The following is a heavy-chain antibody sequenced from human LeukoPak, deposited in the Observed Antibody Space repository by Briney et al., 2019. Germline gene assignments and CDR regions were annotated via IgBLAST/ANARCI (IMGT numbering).Heavy chain of an antibody. V-gene: IGHV4-59*01. CDR3: ARERGYDFWSGTSYYMDV. CDR1: GGSISSYY. Sequence: SETLSLTCTVSGGSISSYYWSWIRQPPGKGLEWIGYIYYSGSTNYNPSLKSRVTISVDTSKNQFSLKLSSVTAADTAVYYCARERGYDFWSGTSYYMDVWGKGTTVTVSS. D-gene: IGHD3-3*01. CDR2: IYYSGST. J-gene: IGHJ6*03.